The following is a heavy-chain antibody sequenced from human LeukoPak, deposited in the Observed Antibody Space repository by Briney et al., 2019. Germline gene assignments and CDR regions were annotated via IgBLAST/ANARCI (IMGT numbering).Heavy chain of an antibody. Sequence: PSETLSLTCTVSGGSISSGGYYWSWIRQHPGKGLEWIGYIYYSGSTYYNPSLKSRVTISVDTSKNQFSLKLSSVTAADTAVYYCARAMVVPAAGAHYLDYWGQGTLVTVSS. D-gene: IGHD2-2*01. CDR1: GGSISSGGYY. V-gene: IGHV4-31*03. CDR2: IYYSGST. CDR3: ARAMVVPAAGAHYLDY. J-gene: IGHJ4*02.